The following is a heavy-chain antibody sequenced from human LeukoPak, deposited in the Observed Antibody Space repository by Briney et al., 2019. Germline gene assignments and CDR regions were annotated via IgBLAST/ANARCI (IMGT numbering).Heavy chain of an antibody. V-gene: IGHV1-18*01. J-gene: IGHJ4*02. CDR1: GYTFTSYG. CDR2: ISAYNGNT. D-gene: IGHD3-22*01. Sequence: GASVKVSCKASGYTFTSYGISWVRQAPGQGLEWMGWISAYNGNTNYAQKLQGRVTMTTDTSTSTAYMELRSLRSDDTAVYYCVRDLSNYYDSSGYADYWGQGTLVTVSS. CDR3: VRDLSNYYDSSGYADY.